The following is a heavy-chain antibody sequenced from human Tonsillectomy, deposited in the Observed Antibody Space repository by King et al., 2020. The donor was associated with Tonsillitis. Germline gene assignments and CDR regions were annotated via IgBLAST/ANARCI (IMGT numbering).Heavy chain of an antibody. V-gene: IGHV4-30-2*01. CDR3: ARVAGYGGYFDL. D-gene: IGHD5-18*01. CDR2: IYHSGST. J-gene: IGHJ2*01. Sequence: LQLQESGSGLVKPSQTLSLTCAVSGGSISSGGYSWSWIRQPPGKGLEWIGYIYHSGSTYYNPSLKSRVTISVDRSKNQFSLKLSSVTAADTAVYYRARVAGYGGYFDLWGRGTLVTVSS. CDR1: GGSISSGGYS.